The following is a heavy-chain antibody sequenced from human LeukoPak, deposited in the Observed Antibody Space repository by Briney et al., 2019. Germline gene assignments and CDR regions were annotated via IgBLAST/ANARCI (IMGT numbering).Heavy chain of an antibody. CDR1: DESFSGYY. Sequence: SETLSLTCAVYDESFSGYYWSWIRQPPGKGLEWIGEINLSGSTNYNPSLKSRVTISVDTSKNEFSLKLSSVTAADTAVYYCARAYHSSWYLNWFDPWGQGTLVTVSS. D-gene: IGHD6-13*01. J-gene: IGHJ5*02. CDR2: INLSGST. CDR3: ARAYHSSWYLNWFDP. V-gene: IGHV4-34*01.